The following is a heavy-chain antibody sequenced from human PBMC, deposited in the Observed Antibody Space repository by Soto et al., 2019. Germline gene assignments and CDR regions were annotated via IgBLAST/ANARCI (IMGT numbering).Heavy chain of an antibody. V-gene: IGHV3-30*09. CDR3: AKARHSTSWYGVEADF. CDR2: ISYGGDNK. D-gene: IGHD6-13*01. CDR1: RFIFSDYA. J-gene: IGHJ4*02. Sequence: QVQLVESGGGVVQPGRSLRLSCAASRFIFSDYAMHWVRQAPGKGLEWVAVISYGGDNKYYAESVRGRFGISRDNLKNTLYLQMNSLNPEDTAVYHCAKARHSTSWYGVEADFWGQGTLVTVSS.